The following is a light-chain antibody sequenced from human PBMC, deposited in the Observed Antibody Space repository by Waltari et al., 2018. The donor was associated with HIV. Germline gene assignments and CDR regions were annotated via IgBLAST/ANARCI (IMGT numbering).Light chain of an antibody. CDR2: KDS. J-gene: IGLJ3*02. CDR3: QSADSSDTYSWV. V-gene: IGLV3-25*03. CDR1: ALPKQY. Sequence: SYELTQPPSVSVSPGQTARLTCSGDALPKQYAYWYQQKPGQAPVLVIYKDSERPSGIPERFSGSSSGTTVTLTISGIQAEDEADYYCQSADSSDTYSWVFGGGTKLTVL.